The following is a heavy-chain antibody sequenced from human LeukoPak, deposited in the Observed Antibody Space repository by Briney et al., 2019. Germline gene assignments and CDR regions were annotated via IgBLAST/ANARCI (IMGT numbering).Heavy chain of an antibody. J-gene: IGHJ4*02. V-gene: IGHV4-34*01. Sequence: PSETLSLTCAVYGGSFSGYYWSWIRQPPGKGLEWIGEINHSGSTNYNPSLKSRVTISVDTSKNQFSLKLSSVTAADTAVYYCARHVPRDSSGYLATLDYWGQGTLVTVSS. CDR3: ARHVPRDSSGYLATLDY. CDR1: GGSFSGYY. D-gene: IGHD3-22*01. CDR2: INHSGST.